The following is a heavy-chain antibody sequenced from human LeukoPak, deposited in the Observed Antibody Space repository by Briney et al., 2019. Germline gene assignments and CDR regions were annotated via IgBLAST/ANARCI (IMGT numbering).Heavy chain of an antibody. J-gene: IGHJ4*02. V-gene: IGHV3-7*04. Sequence: GGSLRLSCAASGFTFSNHGMHWVRQAPGKGLEWVANIKQDGSEEYYVDSIKGRFTISRDNAKKSLYLQMNRLRAEDTAVYYCARGSLYYYDSSPGYWGQGTLVTVSS. CDR3: ARGSLYYYDSSPGY. D-gene: IGHD3-22*01. CDR2: IKQDGSEE. CDR1: GFTFSNHG.